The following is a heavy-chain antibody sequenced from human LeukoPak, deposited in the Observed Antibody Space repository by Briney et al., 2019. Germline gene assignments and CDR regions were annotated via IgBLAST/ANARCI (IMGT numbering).Heavy chain of an antibody. CDR1: GFTYSTYW. CDR2: ISPDGSDK. V-gene: IGHV3-7*01. Sequence: QPGGSLGLSCVASGFTYSTYWMNWVRQDPGKGLERVGTISPDGSDKYYVDSVKGRFTISRDNAKTSLYLQINSLRADDTALYFCARGIVVVVGASDHFDYWGQGTLITVSS. CDR3: ARGIVVVVGASDHFDY. J-gene: IGHJ4*02. D-gene: IGHD2-15*01.